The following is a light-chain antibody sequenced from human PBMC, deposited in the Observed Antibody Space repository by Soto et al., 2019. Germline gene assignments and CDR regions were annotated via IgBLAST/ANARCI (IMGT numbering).Light chain of an antibody. CDR1: SIGNKS. CDR2: EDS. J-gene: IGLJ2*01. V-gene: IGLV3-21*02. Sequence: SYELTQPPSVSVALGQTARITCGGNSIGNKSVHWYQQRPGHAPAVVVYEDSDRPSGIPERFSGSNSGNTATLTIIGVEGGDEADYYCQVWDTSSDHPVVFGGGTKLTVL. CDR3: QVWDTSSDHPVV.